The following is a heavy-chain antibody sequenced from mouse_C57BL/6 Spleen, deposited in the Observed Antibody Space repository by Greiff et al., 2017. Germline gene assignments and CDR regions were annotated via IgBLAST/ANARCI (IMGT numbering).Heavy chain of an antibody. CDR2: ISSGSSTI. CDR1: GFTFSDYG. D-gene: IGHD1-1*01. J-gene: IGHJ3*01. V-gene: IGHV5-17*01. Sequence: DVMLVESGGGLVKPGGSLKLSCAASGFTFSDYGMHWVRQAPEKGLEWVAYISSGSSTIYYADTVKGRFTISRDNAKNTLFLQMTSLRSEDTAMYYCARDSGSYYYGSRDWFAYWGQGTLVTVSA. CDR3: ARDSGSYYYGSRDWFAY.